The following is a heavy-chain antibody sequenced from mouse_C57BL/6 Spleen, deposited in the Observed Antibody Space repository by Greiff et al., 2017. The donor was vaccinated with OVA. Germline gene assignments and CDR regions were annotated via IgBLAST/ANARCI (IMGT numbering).Heavy chain of an antibody. Sequence: VQLQQPGAELVKPGASVKMSCKASGYTFTSYWITWVKQRPGQGLEWIGDIYPGSGSTNYNEKFKSKATLTVDTSSSTAYMQLSSLTSEDSAVYYCARFYDYDDVPYFDYWGQGTTLTVSS. CDR2: IYPGSGST. V-gene: IGHV1-55*01. D-gene: IGHD2-4*01. CDR1: GYTFTSYW. CDR3: ARFYDYDDVPYFDY. J-gene: IGHJ2*01.